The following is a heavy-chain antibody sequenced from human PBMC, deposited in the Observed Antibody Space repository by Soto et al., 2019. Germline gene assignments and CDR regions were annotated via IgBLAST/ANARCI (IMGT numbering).Heavy chain of an antibody. D-gene: IGHD3-22*01. J-gene: IGHJ1*01. CDR3: ARVSDYDSRGYYYVPEYFQH. V-gene: IGHV1-18*01. CDR1: GYTFTSYG. Sequence: QVQLVQSGAEVKKPGASVKVSCKASGYTFTSYGISWVRQAPGQGLEWMGWISAYNGNTNYAQKLQGRVTMNPDTPTSKAYMELRSLRSDDTAVYYCARVSDYDSRGYYYVPEYFQHWGQGTLVTVSS. CDR2: ISAYNGNT.